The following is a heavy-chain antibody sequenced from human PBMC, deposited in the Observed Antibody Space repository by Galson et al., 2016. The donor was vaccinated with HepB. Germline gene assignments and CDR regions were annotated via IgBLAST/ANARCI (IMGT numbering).Heavy chain of an antibody. CDR3: ARHTTPYSGSYYLDY. D-gene: IGHD1-26*01. Sequence: GWIRQPPGKGLEWIGSIYYSGSAYYNPSLKSRVTISIDTSKIQFSLKLSSVTAADTAVYYCARHTTPYSGSYYLDYWGQGTLVTVSS. V-gene: IGHV4-39*01. J-gene: IGHJ4*02. CDR2: IYYSGSA.